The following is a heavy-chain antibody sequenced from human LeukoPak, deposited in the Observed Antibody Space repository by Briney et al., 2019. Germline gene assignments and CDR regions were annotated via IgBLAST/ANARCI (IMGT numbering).Heavy chain of an antibody. V-gene: IGHV4-31*03. D-gene: IGHD2-21*02. CDR1: GGSISSGGYY. Sequence: SETLSLTCTVSGGSISSGGYYWSRIRQHPGKGLEWIGYIYYSGSTYYNPSLKSRVTISVDTSKNQFSLKLSSVTAADTAVYYCARGRQYCGGDCYSEEWGQGTLVTVSS. CDR2: IYYSGST. J-gene: IGHJ4*02. CDR3: ARGRQYCGGDCYSEE.